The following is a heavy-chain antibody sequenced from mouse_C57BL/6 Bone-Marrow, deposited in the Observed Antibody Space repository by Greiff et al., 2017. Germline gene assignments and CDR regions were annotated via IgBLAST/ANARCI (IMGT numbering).Heavy chain of an antibody. CDR2: IDPENGDT. CDR1: GFNIKDDY. CDR3: TTCSYDFPFAY. V-gene: IGHV14-4*01. J-gene: IGHJ3*01. D-gene: IGHD2-4*01. Sequence: EVQLQQSGAELVRPGASVKLSCTASGFNIKDDYMHWVKQRPEQGLEWIGWIDPENGDTEYASQFQGKATITADTASNTAYLQLSSLTSEVTAVYYCTTCSYDFPFAYWGQGTLVTVSA.